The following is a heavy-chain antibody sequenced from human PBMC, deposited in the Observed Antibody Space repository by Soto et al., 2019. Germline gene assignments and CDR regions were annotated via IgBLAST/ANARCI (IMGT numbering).Heavy chain of an antibody. CDR1: GGSISSGGYS. CDR3: ARDQLEGNWFDP. V-gene: IGHV4-30-2*01. CDR2: IYHSGST. J-gene: IGHJ5*02. Sequence: QLHLQESGSGLVRPSQTLSLTCVVSGGSISSGGYSWNWIRQPPGKGLEWIGYIYHSGSTLYNPSLKSRVPISVDKSKNQFSLKLTSVTAADTAVYYCARDQLEGNWFDPWGQGTLVTVSS. D-gene: IGHD1-1*01.